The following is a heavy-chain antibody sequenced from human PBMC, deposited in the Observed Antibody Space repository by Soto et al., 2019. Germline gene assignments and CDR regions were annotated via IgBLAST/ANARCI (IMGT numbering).Heavy chain of an antibody. Sequence: LRLSCADSGFTFSSYGMHWVRQAPGKGLEWVAVISYGGSNKYYADSVKGRFTISRDNSKNTLYLQMNSLRAEDTAVYYCAKEMIQRYYSYCMDFWGKGTTGTVFS. CDR3: AKEMIQRYYSYCMDF. CDR1: GFTFSSYG. V-gene: IGHV3-30*18. J-gene: IGHJ6*04. CDR2: ISYGGSNK. D-gene: IGHD5-18*01.